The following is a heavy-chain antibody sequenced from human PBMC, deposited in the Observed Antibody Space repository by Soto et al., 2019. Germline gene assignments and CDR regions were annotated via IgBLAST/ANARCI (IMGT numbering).Heavy chain of an antibody. V-gene: IGHV1-2*02. CDR2: INPNSGGT. CDR3: ARDWGSSWLNYYYYGMDV. CDR1: GYTFTGYY. J-gene: IGHJ6*02. Sequence: GASVKVSCKASGYTFTGYYMHWVRQAPGQGREWMGWINPNSGGTNYAQKFQGRVTMTRDTSISTAYMELSRLRSDDTAVYYCARDWGSSWLNYYYYGMDVWGQGXTVTVPS. D-gene: IGHD6-13*01.